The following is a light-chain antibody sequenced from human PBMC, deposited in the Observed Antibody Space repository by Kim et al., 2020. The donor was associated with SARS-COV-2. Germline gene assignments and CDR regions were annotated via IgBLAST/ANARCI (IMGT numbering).Light chain of an antibody. V-gene: IGLV3-19*01. Sequence: LGQTVRITCQGDSLRSYYASWYQQKPGQAPVLVIYGKNNRPSGIPDRFSGSSSGNTASLTITGAQAEDEADYYCNSRDSSGNHWVFGGGTQLTFL. CDR3: NSRDSSGNHWV. J-gene: IGLJ3*02. CDR1: SLRSYY. CDR2: GKN.